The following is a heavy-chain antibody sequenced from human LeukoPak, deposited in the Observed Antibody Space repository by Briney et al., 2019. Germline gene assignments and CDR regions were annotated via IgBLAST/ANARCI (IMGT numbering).Heavy chain of an antibody. V-gene: IGHV1-69*06. J-gene: IGHJ4*02. D-gene: IGHD3-10*01. CDR1: GYTFTGYY. CDR2: IIPIFGTA. Sequence: EASVKVSCKASGYTFTGYYMHWVRQAPGQGLEWMGGIIPIFGTANYAQKFQGRVTITADKSTSTAYMELSSLRSEDTAVYYCARDRAPYYYGSGSYLYYFDYWGQGTLVTVSS. CDR3: ARDRAPYYYGSGSYLYYFDY.